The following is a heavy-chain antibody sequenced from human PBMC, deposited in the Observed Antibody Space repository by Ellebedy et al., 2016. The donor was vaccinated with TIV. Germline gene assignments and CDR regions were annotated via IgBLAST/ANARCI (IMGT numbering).Heavy chain of an antibody. CDR1: GYSFSSFD. V-gene: IGHV1-8*02. D-gene: IGHD3-9*01. J-gene: IGHJ4*02. Sequence: ASVKVSXKASGYSFSSFDLNWVRQAPGQGLEWMGWMNPRTENAGYAPKFQGRVTMTRDTSISTAYLEFHSLRSDDTAVYYCARTGYTGYYFVTWGQGTLVTVSS. CDR3: ARTGYTGYYFVT. CDR2: MNPRTENA.